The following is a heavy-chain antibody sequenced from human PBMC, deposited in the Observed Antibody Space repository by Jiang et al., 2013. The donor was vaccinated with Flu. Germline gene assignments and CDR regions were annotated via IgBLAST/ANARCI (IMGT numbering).Heavy chain of an antibody. J-gene: IGHJ5*02. D-gene: IGHD6-13*01. CDR1: GYYFTSYY. CDR2: IDPYSGNT. Sequence: GAEVKKPGASVKVSCKASGYYFTSYYMHWVRQAPGQGLEWMGMIDPYSGNTDYAQKFRGRVTVTRDTSTSTVYMELSSLRSEDTAVYYCARDTSAADTFWWFDPWGQGTLVTVSS. V-gene: IGHV1-46*01. CDR3: ARDTSAADTFWWFDP.